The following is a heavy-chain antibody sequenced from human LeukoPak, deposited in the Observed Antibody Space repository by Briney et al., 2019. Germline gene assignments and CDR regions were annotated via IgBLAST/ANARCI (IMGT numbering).Heavy chain of an antibody. D-gene: IGHD3-9*01. V-gene: IGHV3-23*01. Sequence: PGGSLRLSCAASGFTFSSYAMSWVRQAPGKGLEWVSAITKTGGTTYYTDSVKGRFTISRDNSKNTLYLQMNSLRAEDTAVYYCAKDRNQYFDPNFDYWGQGTLVTVSS. CDR2: ITKTGGTT. J-gene: IGHJ4*02. CDR1: GFTFSSYA. CDR3: AKDRNQYFDPNFDY.